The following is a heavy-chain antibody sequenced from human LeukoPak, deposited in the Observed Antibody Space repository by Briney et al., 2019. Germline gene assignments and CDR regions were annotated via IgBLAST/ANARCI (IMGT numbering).Heavy chain of an antibody. J-gene: IGHJ4*02. CDR3: ARDWYDY. Sequence: GGSLRLSCAASGFTFSSYAISWVRQAPGKGLEWVSVIGGSGSYTYYADSVKGRFTISRDNSKDTLYLQMNSLRAEDTAVYYCARDWYDYWGQRTLVTVSS. V-gene: IGHV3-23*01. CDR1: GFTFSSYA. CDR2: IGGSGSYT. D-gene: IGHD6-13*01.